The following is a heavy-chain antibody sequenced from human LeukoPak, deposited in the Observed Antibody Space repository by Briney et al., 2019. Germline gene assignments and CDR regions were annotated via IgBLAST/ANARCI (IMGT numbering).Heavy chain of an antibody. Sequence: SETLSLTCTVSGGSISSSSYYWGWIRQPPGKGLEWIGSIYYSGSTYYNPSLKSRVTISVDTSKNQFSLKLSPVTAADTAVYYCARFKGVAIDYWGQGTLVTVSS. CDR2: IYYSGST. J-gene: IGHJ4*02. CDR3: ARFKGVAIDY. D-gene: IGHD2-8*01. V-gene: IGHV4-39*01. CDR1: GGSISSSSYY.